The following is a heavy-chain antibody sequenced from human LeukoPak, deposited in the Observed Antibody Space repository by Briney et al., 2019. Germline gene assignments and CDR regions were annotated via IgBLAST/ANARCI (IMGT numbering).Heavy chain of an antibody. D-gene: IGHD2-2*02. CDR2: IIPIFGTA. V-gene: IGHV1-69*01. Sequence: ASVKVSCKASGGTFISYAISWVRQAPGQGLEWMGGIIPIFGTANYAQKFQGRVTITADESTSTAYMELSSLRSEGTAVYYCASREDIVVVPAAIPRGGYFDWLGAFDIWGQGTMVTVSS. CDR3: ASREDIVVVPAAIPRGGYFDWLGAFDI. CDR1: GGTFISYA. J-gene: IGHJ3*02.